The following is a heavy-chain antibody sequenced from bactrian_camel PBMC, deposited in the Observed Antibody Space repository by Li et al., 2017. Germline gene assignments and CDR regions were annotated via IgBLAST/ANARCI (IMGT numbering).Heavy chain of an antibody. CDR3: AADEDPAGGYCYGSGN. CDR1: GDRYRSMC. Sequence: VQLVESGGGTVQAGGSLSLSCAVSGDRYRSMCMGWFRQAPGREREEVAFVYMDGSSTISADSVYYADSVKGRFSISQDFAKNTLYLEMTNLKPEDTAVYYCAADEDPAGGYCYGSGNRGQGTQVTVS. J-gene: IGHJ4*01. CDR2: VYMDGSSTISADSV. D-gene: IGHD2*01. V-gene: IGHV3-3*01.